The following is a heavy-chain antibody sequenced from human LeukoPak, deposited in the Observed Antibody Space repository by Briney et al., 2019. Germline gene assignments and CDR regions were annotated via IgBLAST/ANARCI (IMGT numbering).Heavy chain of an antibody. V-gene: IGHV4-38-2*02. CDR2: IYHSGST. CDR3: ARSSTMVRGVIGMDV. CDR1: GYSISSGYY. D-gene: IGHD3-10*01. Sequence: SVTLSLTCTVSGYSISSGYYWGWIRQPPGKGLEWVGSIYHSGSTYYNPSLKSRVTISVDTSKNQFSLKLSSVTAADTAVYYCARSSTMVRGVIGMDVWGQGTTVTVSS. J-gene: IGHJ6*02.